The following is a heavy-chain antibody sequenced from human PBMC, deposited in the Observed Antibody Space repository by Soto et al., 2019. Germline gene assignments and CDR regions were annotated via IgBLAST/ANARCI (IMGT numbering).Heavy chain of an antibody. CDR1: GYSITSYW. CDR2: IYPGDSDT. D-gene: IGHD3-22*01. Sequence: GESPKISCKGSGYSITSYWIGWVRQMPAKGLEWMGIIYPGDSDTRYSPSFQGQVTISADKSISTAYLQWSSLKASDTAMYYCARRRYYDFFSRDLHSFDPWGQGTLVTVSS. V-gene: IGHV5-51*01. CDR3: ARRRYYDFFSRDLHSFDP. J-gene: IGHJ5*02.